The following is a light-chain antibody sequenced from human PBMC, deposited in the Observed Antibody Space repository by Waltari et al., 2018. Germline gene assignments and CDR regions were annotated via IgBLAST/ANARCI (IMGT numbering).Light chain of an antibody. CDR3: QQYHNWPPFT. J-gene: IGKJ3*01. V-gene: IGKV3-15*01. CDR2: AAS. CDR1: QSVLTH. Sequence: EVVMPQSPGTLSASPGARVSLPCRASQSVLTHLAWYQQKPGQAPRLLIYAASIRATGIPARFGGSGSGTEFTLTISSLQTEDFAVYYCQQYHNWPPFTFGPGTKVDIK.